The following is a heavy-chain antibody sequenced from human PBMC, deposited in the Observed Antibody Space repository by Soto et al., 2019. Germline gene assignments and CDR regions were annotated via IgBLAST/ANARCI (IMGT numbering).Heavy chain of an antibody. Sequence: PGGSLRLSCAASGFTFSNYAMSWVRQTPGKGLEWVSGISGSGGSTYYADSVKGRFTISRDNSKNTLFLQMNTLRAEDTALYYCAKGSSDYLYYGMDVWGQGTTVTVSS. CDR2: ISGSGGST. D-gene: IGHD3-22*01. CDR1: GFTFSNYA. J-gene: IGHJ6*02. CDR3: AKGSSDYLYYGMDV. V-gene: IGHV3-23*01.